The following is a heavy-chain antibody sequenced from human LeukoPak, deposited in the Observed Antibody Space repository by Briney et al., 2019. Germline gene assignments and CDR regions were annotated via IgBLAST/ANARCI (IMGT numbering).Heavy chain of an antibody. CDR2: IKTDGTDK. D-gene: IGHD3-9*01. J-gene: IGHJ4*02. Sequence: TGGSLRLSCAASGFTFSSYAMTWVRQAPGKGLEWVAHIKTDGTDKYYVDSVKGRFTISRDNAKNSLYLQMNSLRAEDTAVYYCVAFDTRNFWGQGTRVTVSS. V-gene: IGHV3-7*03. CDR3: VAFDTRNF. CDR1: GFTFSSYA.